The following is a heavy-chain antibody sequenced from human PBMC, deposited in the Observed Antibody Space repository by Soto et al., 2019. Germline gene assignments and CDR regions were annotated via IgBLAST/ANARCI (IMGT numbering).Heavy chain of an antibody. Sequence: ASVKVSCKASGYTFTSYAIHWVRQAPGQRLEWMGIIDPSGGSTTYAQKFEGRVTISRDTSTSTVYMELTSLKSEDTAVYYCVREYGGHACFDVWGRGTLVTVSS. J-gene: IGHJ4*02. CDR2: IDPSGGST. CDR3: VREYGGHACFDV. D-gene: IGHD3-9*01. V-gene: IGHV1-46*03. CDR1: GYTFTSYA.